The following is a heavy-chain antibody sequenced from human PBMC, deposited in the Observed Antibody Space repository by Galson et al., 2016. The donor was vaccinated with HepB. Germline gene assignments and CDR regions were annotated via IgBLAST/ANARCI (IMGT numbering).Heavy chain of an antibody. D-gene: IGHD4-17*01. CDR3: AREDYGDDPVYYYYYGMDV. J-gene: IGHJ6*02. CDR2: INSDGSST. Sequence: SLRLSCAASGFTFSRHWMHWVRQAPGKGLVWFSRINSDGSSTTYADSVKGRFTISRDNAKNTLYLQMNSLRAEDTAVYYCAREDYGDDPVYYYYYGMDVWGQGTTVTVSS. CDR1: GFTFSRHW. V-gene: IGHV3-74*01.